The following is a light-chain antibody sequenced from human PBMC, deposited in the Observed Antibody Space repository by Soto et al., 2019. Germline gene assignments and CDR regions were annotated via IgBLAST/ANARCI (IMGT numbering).Light chain of an antibody. CDR2: GAS. Sequence: DVPMTQSPSSLSASVRDRVTITCRASQPISNYLNWYQQKAGEAPKVLIFGASSLQSGVPSKFSGSGYGTDFTLIINNLHPDDFATYYCQQTHAVPLTFGQGTRL. CDR1: QPISNY. J-gene: IGKJ5*01. CDR3: QQTHAVPLT. V-gene: IGKV1-39*01.